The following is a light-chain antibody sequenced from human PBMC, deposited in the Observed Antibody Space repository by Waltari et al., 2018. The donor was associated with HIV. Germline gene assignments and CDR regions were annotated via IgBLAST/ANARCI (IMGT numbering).Light chain of an antibody. Sequence: DIVMTQSPDSLAVSLGERATINCKSSQSVLYSSNNKNYLAWYQQKPGQPPKLLIYWASTRESGFPDRFSGSGSGTDFTLTISSLQAEDVAVYYCQQYYGTPPTFGQGTKVEIK. CDR3: QQYYGTPPT. CDR1: QSVLYSSNNKNY. CDR2: WAS. V-gene: IGKV4-1*01. J-gene: IGKJ1*01.